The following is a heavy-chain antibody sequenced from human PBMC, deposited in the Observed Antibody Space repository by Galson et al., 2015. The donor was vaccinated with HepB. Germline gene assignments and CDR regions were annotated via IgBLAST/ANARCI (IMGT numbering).Heavy chain of an antibody. D-gene: IGHD5-12*01. CDR1: GGTFSSYT. V-gene: IGHV1-69*04. J-gene: IGHJ6*02. CDR3: ARDMADQPGGYSGYDGGAYYYYGMDV. CDR2: IIPILGIA. Sequence: SVKVSCKASGGTFSSYTISWVRQAPGQGLEWMGRIIPILGIANYAQKFQGRVTITADKSTSTAYMELSSLRSEDTAVYYCARDMADQPGGYSGYDGGAYYYYGMDVWGQGTTVTVSS.